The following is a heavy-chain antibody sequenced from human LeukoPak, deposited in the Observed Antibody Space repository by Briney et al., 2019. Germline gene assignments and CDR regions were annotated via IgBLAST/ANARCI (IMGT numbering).Heavy chain of an antibody. D-gene: IGHD3-10*01. J-gene: IGHJ4*02. CDR1: GGSISSSSYY. V-gene: IGHV4-39*02. CDR2: IYYSGST. Sequence: PSETLSLTCTVSGGSISSSSYYWGWIRQPPGKGLEWIGSIYYSGSTYYNPSLKSRVTISVDMSKNHFSLKLSSVTAADTAVYYCARLSKYGLRGAIMPSFDYWGQGTLVTVSS. CDR3: ARLSKYGLRGAIMPSFDY.